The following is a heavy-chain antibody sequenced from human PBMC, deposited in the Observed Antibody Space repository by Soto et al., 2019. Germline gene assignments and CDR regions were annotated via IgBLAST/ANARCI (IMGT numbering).Heavy chain of an antibody. CDR2: IYYSGST. CDR1: GGSISSGGYS. D-gene: IGHD3-10*01. V-gene: IGHV4-61*08. Sequence: PSETLSLTCAVSGGSISSGGYSWSWIRQPPGKGLEWIGYIYYSGSTNYNPSVKSRVTISVDTSKNQFSLKLSSVTAADTAVYYCARAPRGNYGYPSYFDYWGQGTLVTVSS. CDR3: ARAPRGNYGYPSYFDY. J-gene: IGHJ4*02.